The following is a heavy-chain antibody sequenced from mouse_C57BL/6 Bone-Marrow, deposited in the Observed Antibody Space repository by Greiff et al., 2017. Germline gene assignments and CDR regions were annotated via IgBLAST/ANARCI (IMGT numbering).Heavy chain of an antibody. CDR2: IRSKSNNYAT. Sequence: EVKLEESGGGLVQPKGSLKLSCAASGFSFNTYAMNWVRQAPGKGLEWVARIRSKSNNYATYYADSVKDRFTISRDDSESMLYLQMNNLKTEDTAMYYCVRHYYGFDYWGQGTTLTVSS. J-gene: IGHJ2*01. D-gene: IGHD1-1*01. CDR1: GFSFNTYA. CDR3: VRHYYGFDY. V-gene: IGHV10-1*01.